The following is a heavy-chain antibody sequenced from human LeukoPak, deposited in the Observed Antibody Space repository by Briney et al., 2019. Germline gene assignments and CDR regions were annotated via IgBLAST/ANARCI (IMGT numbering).Heavy chain of an antibody. CDR3: ARSLRYFDWLIYYYYYYGMDV. D-gene: IGHD3-9*01. CDR1: GYTFTGYD. CDR2: MNPNSGNT. J-gene: IGHJ6*02. V-gene: IGHV1-8*01. Sequence: GASVTVSCKASGYTFTGYDINWVRQATGQGLEWMGWMNPNSGNTGCAQKFQGRVTMTRNTSISTAYMELSSLRSEDTAVYYCARSLRYFDWLIYYYYYYGMDVWGQGTTVNVSS.